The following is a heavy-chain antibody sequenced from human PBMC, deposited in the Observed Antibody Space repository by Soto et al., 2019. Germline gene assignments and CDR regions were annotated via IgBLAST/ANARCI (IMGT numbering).Heavy chain of an antibody. Sequence: GGSLRLSCAASGFTFSSYGMHWVRQAPGKGLEWVAVIWYDGSNKYYADSVKGRFTISRDNSKNTQYLQMNSLRAEDTAVYYCTRGHCSSTTCAHLTYWGQGALVTVSS. J-gene: IGHJ4*02. V-gene: IGHV3-30*19. CDR1: GFTFSSYG. CDR2: IWYDGSNK. D-gene: IGHD2-2*01. CDR3: TRGHCSSTTCAHLTY.